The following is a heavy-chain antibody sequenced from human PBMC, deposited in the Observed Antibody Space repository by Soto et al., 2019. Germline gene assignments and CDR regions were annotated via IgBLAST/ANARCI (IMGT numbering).Heavy chain of an antibody. CDR2: IYYSAST. CDR1: GGSISSGGYY. Sequence: QVQLQESGPGLVKPSQTLSLTCTVSGGSISSGGYYWSWIRQHPGKGLEWIGYIYYSASTYYNPSLKSRVTIPVRTSKNQFSLKLSSVTAADTAVYYCASGTGVSLSWDVWGQGTTVTVSS. J-gene: IGHJ6*02. V-gene: IGHV4-31*03. CDR3: ASGTGVSLSWDV. D-gene: IGHD1-26*01.